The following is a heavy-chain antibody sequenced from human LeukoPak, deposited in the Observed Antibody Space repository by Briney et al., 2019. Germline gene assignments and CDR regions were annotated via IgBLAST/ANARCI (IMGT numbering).Heavy chain of an antibody. V-gene: IGHV4-31*03. Sequence: SETLSLTCTVSGGSISSGDFYWSWIRQHPGKGLEWIGYIYYSGTTYYSPSLKSRVTISLDTTKNQFSLKLSSVTAADTAVYYCAREGGSYRPLDYSGQGTLVTVSS. CDR3: AREGGSYRPLDY. D-gene: IGHD3-16*02. J-gene: IGHJ4*02. CDR1: GGSISSGDFY. CDR2: IYYSGTT.